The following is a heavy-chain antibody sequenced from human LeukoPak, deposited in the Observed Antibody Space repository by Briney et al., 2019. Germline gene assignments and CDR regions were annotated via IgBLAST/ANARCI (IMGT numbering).Heavy chain of an antibody. V-gene: IGHV3-30*18. J-gene: IGHJ4*02. D-gene: IGHD6-13*01. CDR2: ISYDGSNK. CDR1: GFTFSSYG. Sequence: GGSLRLSCAASGFTFSSYGMHWVRQAPGKGLEWVAAISYDGSNKYYADSVKGRFTISRDNSKNTLYLQMNSLRAEDTAVYYCAKIPVPASSSWYDYGGQGTLVTVSS. CDR3: AKIPVPASSSWYDY.